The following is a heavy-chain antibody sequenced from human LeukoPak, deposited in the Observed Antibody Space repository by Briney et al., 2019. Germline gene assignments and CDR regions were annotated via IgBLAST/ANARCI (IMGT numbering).Heavy chain of an antibody. CDR3: ARGGWNLGLHYYGMDV. V-gene: IGHV3-66*02. CDR2: IYSGGST. Sequence: GGSLRLSCAASGFTVSSNYMSWVRQAPRKGLEWVSVIYSGGSTYYADSVKGRFTISRDNSKNTLYLQMNSLRAEDTAVYYCARGGWNLGLHYYGMDVWGQGTTVTVSS. D-gene: IGHD1-7*01. J-gene: IGHJ6*02. CDR1: GFTVSSNY.